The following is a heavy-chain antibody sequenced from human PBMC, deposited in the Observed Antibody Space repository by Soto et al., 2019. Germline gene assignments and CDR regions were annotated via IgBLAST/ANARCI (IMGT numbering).Heavy chain of an antibody. V-gene: IGHV1-46*01. CDR1: GYTFTSYY. J-gene: IGHJ6*02. CDR3: ASRCANCSSSPYYYGMDV. Sequence: ASVKVSCKASGYTFTSYYMHWVRQAPGQGLEWMGIINPSGGSTSYAQKFQGRVTMTRDTSTSTVYMEPSSLRSEDTAVYYCASRCANCSSSPYYYGMDVWGQGTTVTVSS. CDR2: INPSGGST. D-gene: IGHD2-2*01.